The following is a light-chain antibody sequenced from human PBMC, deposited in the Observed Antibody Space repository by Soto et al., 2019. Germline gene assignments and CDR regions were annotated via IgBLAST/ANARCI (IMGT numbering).Light chain of an antibody. CDR3: AAWDDSLNGRV. J-gene: IGLJ1*01. CDR1: NSNNGSNT. CDR2: YDN. V-gene: IGLV1-44*01. Sequence: QSVLTQPPSASGTPGQRVTISCSGSNSNNGSNTVNWYQQLPGTAPKLLIYYDNLRPSGVPDRISGSKSGTSASLAISGLQSDDDADYYCAAWDDSLNGRVFGTGTKLTVL.